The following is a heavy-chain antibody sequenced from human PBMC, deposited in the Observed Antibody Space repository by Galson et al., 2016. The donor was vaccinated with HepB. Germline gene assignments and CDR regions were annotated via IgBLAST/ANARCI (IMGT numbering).Heavy chain of an antibody. V-gene: IGHV6-1*01. J-gene: IGHJ5*02. Sequence: CAISGDSVSSNKVVWNWIRQSPSRGLEWLGRTYLGAMWYNDYASSVRSRITINPDISKNQFSLQLNSVTPEDTAVYYCARGVTTQAGWNWFDPWGQGTLVTVSS. CDR3: ARGVTTQAGWNWFDP. D-gene: IGHD2-21*02. CDR1: GDSVSSNKVV. CDR2: TYLGAMWYN.